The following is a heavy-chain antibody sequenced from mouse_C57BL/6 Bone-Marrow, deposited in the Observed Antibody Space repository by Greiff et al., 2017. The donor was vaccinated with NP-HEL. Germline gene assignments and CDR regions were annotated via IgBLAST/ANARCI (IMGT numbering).Heavy chain of an antibody. V-gene: IGHV3-6*01. CDR2: ISYDGSN. J-gene: IGHJ1*03. CDR3: ASRLRRYWYFDV. D-gene: IGHD1-1*01. CDR1: GYSITSGYY. Sequence: EVQLQESGPGLVKPSQSLSLTCSVTGYSITSGYYWNWIRQFPGNKLEWMVYISYDGSNNYNPSLKNRIPITLDTSKNQFFLKLNSVTTEDTATDYCASRLRRYWYFDVWGTGTTVTVSS.